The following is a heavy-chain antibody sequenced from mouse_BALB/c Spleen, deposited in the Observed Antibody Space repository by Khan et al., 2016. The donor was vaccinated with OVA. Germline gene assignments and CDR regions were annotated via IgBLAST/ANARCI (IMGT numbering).Heavy chain of an antibody. CDR1: GYIFTNYL. CDR2: INPYNGAT. D-gene: IGHD4-1*01. CDR3: ARGNWQSYYFDY. Sequence: EVQLVESGPDLVKPGTSVKMSCKASGYIFTNYLIHWVKQKPGQGLEWIGYINPYNGATKYNEKFKGMATLTSDKSSITAYMELSSRTSEDSAVYSCARGNWQSYYFDYWGQGTTLTVSS. J-gene: IGHJ2*01. V-gene: IGHV1S136*01.